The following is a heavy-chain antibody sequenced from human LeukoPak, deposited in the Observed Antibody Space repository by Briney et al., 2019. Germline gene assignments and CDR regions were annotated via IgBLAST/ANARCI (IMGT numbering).Heavy chain of an antibody. V-gene: IGHV1-18*01. CDR3: ARDEQWLVDY. D-gene: IGHD6-19*01. Sequence: GASVKVSCKASGYTFTIYGISWVRQAPGQGLEWMGWISLYSGNTKYAQKLQGRVPLTTDTSTSTAYMELRSLRSDDTAVYYCARDEQWLVDYWGQGTLVTVSS. J-gene: IGHJ4*02. CDR1: GYTFTIYG. CDR2: ISLYSGNT.